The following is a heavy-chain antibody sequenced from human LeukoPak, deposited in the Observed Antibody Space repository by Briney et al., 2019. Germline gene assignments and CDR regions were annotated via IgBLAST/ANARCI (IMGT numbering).Heavy chain of an antibody. J-gene: IGHJ4*02. CDR2: IYHSGST. CDR3: ARWWDSSGYYSYYFDY. Sequence: SETLSLTCTVSGYSISSGYYWGWIRQPPGKGLEWIGSIYHSGSTYYNPSLKSRVTISVDTSKNQFSLKLSSVTGADTAVYYCARWWDSSGYYSYYFDYWGQGTLVTVSS. CDR1: GYSISSGYY. V-gene: IGHV4-38-2*02. D-gene: IGHD3-22*01.